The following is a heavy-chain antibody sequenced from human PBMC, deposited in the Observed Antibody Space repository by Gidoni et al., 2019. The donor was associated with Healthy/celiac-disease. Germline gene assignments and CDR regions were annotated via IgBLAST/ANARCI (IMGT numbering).Heavy chain of an antibody. CDR2: IVVGSGNT. CDR3: AADLSGVDTAMVKGGHDAFDI. D-gene: IGHD5-18*01. J-gene: IGHJ3*02. V-gene: IGHV1-58*01. Sequence: QMQLVQSGPEVKKPGTSVKVSCKASGFIFTSSAVQWWRQARGQRLEWIGWIVVGSGNTNYAQKFQERVTITRDMSTSTAYMELSSLRSEDTAVYYCAADLSGVDTAMVKGGHDAFDIWGQGTMVTVSS. CDR1: GFIFTSSA.